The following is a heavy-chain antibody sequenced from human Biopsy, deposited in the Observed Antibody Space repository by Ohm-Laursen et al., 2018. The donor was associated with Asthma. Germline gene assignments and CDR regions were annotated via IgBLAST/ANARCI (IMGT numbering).Heavy chain of an antibody. J-gene: IGHJ5*02. CDR3: ARAAITGIRGWFDP. CDR1: GGYLTGHY. Sequence: TLPLTCTVYGGYLTGHYWNWIRQPPGKGLEWIGEIDQSGYTNYNPSLKSRVTISADTSKNQFHLNLSSVTAADTAVYFCARAAITGIRGWFDPWGQGTQVTVSS. D-gene: IGHD1-20*01. CDR2: IDQSGYT. V-gene: IGHV4-34*01.